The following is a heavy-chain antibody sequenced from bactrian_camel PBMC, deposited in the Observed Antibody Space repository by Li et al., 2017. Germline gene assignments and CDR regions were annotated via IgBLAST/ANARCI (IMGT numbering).Heavy chain of an antibody. J-gene: IGHJ4*01. CDR2: FDSDGRTT. D-gene: IGHD5*01. CDR3: AAGRQCRWSTTAYEY. Sequence: DVQLVESGGGSVQAGGSLKLSCKASEYACDDCYMAWFRRPPGKEREGVAGFDSDGRTTYTDRVKGRFTISKDNAANTLYLQMNSLKPEDTAMYYCAAGRQCRWSTTAYEYWGQG. CDR1: EYACDDCY. V-gene: IGHV3S32*01.